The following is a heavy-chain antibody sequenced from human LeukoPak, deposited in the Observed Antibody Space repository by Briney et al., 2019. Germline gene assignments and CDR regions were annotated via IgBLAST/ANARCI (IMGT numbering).Heavy chain of an antibody. V-gene: IGHV3-7*03. CDR3: ARAYSRDGYNYGFDY. J-gene: IGHJ4*02. CDR1: GFTFSSYW. CDR2: IKQDGSEK. Sequence: GGSLRLSCAASGFTFSSYWMSWVRQAPGKGLEWVANIKQDGSEKYYVDSVKGRFTISRDNAKNTLYLQMNSLRAEDTAVYYCARAYSRDGYNYGFDYWGQGTLVTVSS. D-gene: IGHD5-24*01.